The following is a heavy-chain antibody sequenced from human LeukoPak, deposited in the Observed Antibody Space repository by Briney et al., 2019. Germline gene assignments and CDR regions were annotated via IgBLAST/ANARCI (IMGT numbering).Heavy chain of an antibody. Sequence: PGGSLRLSCTASGFTFSDYYMSWVRQAPGKGLEWVSVIYSGGSTYYADSVKGRFTISRDNSKNTLYLQMNSLRAEDTAVYYCAREAKDYGDYSYYFDYWGQGIQVTVSS. CDR1: GFTFSDYY. CDR3: AREAKDYGDYSYYFDY. D-gene: IGHD4-17*01. CDR2: IYSGGST. J-gene: IGHJ4*02. V-gene: IGHV3-66*01.